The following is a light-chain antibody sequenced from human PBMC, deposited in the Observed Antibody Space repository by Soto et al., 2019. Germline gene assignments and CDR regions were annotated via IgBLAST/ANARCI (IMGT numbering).Light chain of an antibody. CDR1: QSVTTK. Sequence: EIVMTQSPATLSVSPGERATLSCRASQSVTTKLSWYQQRPGQAPRILIYGASTRATGIPARFSGIGSGTEFTLTSSSLQSEDFAFYYCQQYDNCLTFGGGAKVE. V-gene: IGKV3-15*01. CDR2: GAS. CDR3: QQYDNCLT. J-gene: IGKJ4*01.